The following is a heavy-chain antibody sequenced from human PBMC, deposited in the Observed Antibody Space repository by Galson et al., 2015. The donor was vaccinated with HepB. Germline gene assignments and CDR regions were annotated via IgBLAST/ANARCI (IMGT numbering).Heavy chain of an antibody. Sequence: SLRLSCAASGFTVSSNHMSWVRQAPGKGLEWVSVIYSGGSTYYADSVKGRFTISRDNSKNTLYLQMNSLRAEDTAVYYCARASDGYFDLWGRGTLVTVSS. CDR2: IYSGGST. CDR1: GFTVSSNH. CDR3: ARASDGYFDL. J-gene: IGHJ2*01. V-gene: IGHV3-53*01.